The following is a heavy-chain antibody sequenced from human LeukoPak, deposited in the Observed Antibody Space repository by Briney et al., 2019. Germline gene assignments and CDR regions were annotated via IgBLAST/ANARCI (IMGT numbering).Heavy chain of an antibody. CDR3: ARGRGRHVSTRWHPDTHHDY. CDR2: IHYPEST. Sequence: ASETLSLTCAVSGFSISSGYFWGWIRRPPGKGLEWIGTIHYPESTSYSPSLNSRLSISIDASKNHFSLTLTSVTAADTALYYCARGRGRHVSTRWHPDTHHDYWGQGILVTVSS. CDR1: GFSISSGYF. V-gene: IGHV4-38-2*01. D-gene: IGHD2/OR15-2a*01. J-gene: IGHJ4*02.